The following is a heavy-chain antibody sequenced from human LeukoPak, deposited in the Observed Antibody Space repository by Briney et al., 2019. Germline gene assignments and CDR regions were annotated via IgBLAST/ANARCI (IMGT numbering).Heavy chain of an antibody. V-gene: IGHV4-34*01. J-gene: IGHJ4*02. D-gene: IGHD3-10*01. CDR2: INHSGST. CDR3: ARARYYYGSGSSSKFDY. CDR1: GGSFSGYY. Sequence: SETLSLTCAVYGGSFSGYYWSWIRQPPGKGLEWIGEINHSGSTNYNPSLKSRVTISVDTSKNQFSLKLSSVTAADTAVYYCARARYYYGSGSSSKFDYWGQGTPVTVSS.